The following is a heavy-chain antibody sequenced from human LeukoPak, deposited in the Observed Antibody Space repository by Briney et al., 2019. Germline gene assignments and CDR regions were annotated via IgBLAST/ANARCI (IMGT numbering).Heavy chain of an antibody. Sequence: SETLSLTCTVSGGSISSYYWSCIRQPPGKGLEWIGYIYTSGSTNYNPSLKSRVTISVDTSKNQFSLKLSSVTAADTAVYYCARDNIVVVPAARSHWFDPWGQGTLVTVSS. CDR1: GGSISSYY. V-gene: IGHV4-4*09. J-gene: IGHJ5*02. D-gene: IGHD2-2*01. CDR2: IYTSGST. CDR3: ARDNIVVVPAARSHWFDP.